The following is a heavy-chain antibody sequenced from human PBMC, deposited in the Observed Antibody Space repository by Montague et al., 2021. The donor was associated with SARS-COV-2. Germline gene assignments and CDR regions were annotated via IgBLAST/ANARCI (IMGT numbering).Heavy chain of an antibody. CDR3: ARVDSSGPGEY. CDR1: GGSISSNY. D-gene: IGHD3-22*01. J-gene: IGHJ4*02. V-gene: IGHV4-59*08. CDR2: ISDSGST. Sequence: SETLSLTCTVSGGSISSNYWNWIRQPPGRGLEWVGYISDSGSTKYNPSLQSRVTIPVDTARNQFSLKLLSVTAADTAFYYCARVDSSGPGEYWGQGILVSVSS.